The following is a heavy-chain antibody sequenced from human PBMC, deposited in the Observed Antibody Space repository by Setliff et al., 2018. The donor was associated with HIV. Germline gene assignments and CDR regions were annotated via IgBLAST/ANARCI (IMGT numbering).Heavy chain of an antibody. CDR2: MNQNGGDK. CDR3: VKDSDYYVWGSYRSSMLPFDY. D-gene: IGHD3-16*02. J-gene: IGHJ4*02. V-gene: IGHV3-7*03. Sequence: GGSLRLSCAASGFTFNTYWMTWVRQAPGKGLEWVANMNQNGGDKNYVGSVRGRFTISRDNAKSSLYLQMNSLRAEDTAVYYCVKDSDYYVWGSYRSSMLPFDYWGQGTLVTVSS. CDR1: GFTFNTYW.